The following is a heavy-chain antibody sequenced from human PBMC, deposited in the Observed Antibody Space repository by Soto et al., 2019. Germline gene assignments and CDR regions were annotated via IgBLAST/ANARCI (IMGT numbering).Heavy chain of an antibody. J-gene: IGHJ4*02. CDR3: AREAVTTVTIDVLSELSLDY. D-gene: IGHD4-17*01. CDR2: IIPIFGTA. CDR1: GGTFSSYA. V-gene: IGHV1-69*12. Sequence: QVQLVQSGAEVKKPGSSVKVSCKASGGTFSSYAISWVRQAPGQGLEWMGGIIPIFGTANYAQKFQGRVTITGDESTSTAYMELSSLRSEDTAVYYCAREAVTTVTIDVLSELSLDYWGQGTLVTVSS.